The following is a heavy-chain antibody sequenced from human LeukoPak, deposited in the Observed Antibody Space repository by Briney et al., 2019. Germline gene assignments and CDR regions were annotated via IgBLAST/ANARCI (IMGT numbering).Heavy chain of an antibody. CDR3: ARRGGSSSRRSPIDY. CDR1: GFTFSDYW. D-gene: IGHD6-6*01. V-gene: IGHV3-7*01. Sequence: GGFLRLSCTASGFTFSDYWMTWVRQAPGKGPEWVANIKQDGSQRYYVDSVRGRFTISRDNAKNSLFLQMNGLRAEDTAVYYCARRGGSSSRRSPIDYWGQGTLVTVSS. CDR2: IKQDGSQR. J-gene: IGHJ4*02.